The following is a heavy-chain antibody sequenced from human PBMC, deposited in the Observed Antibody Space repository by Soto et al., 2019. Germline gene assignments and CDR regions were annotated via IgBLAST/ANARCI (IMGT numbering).Heavy chain of an antibody. CDR2: IYYSGST. J-gene: IGHJ4*02. CDR1: GGSIGSYY. D-gene: IGHD3-22*01. V-gene: IGHV4-59*08. CDR3: ARQHYYDSSGYYTWN. Sequence: SETLSLTCSVSGGSIGSYYWSWIRQPPGKGLEWIGYIYYSGSTNYNPSLKSRVTISADTSKNQFSLRLNSVTAADTAVYYCARQHYYDSSGYYTWNWGQGTLVTVSS.